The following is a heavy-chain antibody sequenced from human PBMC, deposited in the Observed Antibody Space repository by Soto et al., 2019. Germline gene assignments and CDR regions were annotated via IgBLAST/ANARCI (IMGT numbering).Heavy chain of an antibody. CDR1: GYTFTGYY. CDR2: INPNSGGT. D-gene: IGHD1-1*01. CDR3: ARDRGQLERPSPYYYYYYMDV. Sequence: EASVKGSCKASGYTFTGYYMHWVRQAPGQGLERMGWINPNSGGTNYAQKFQGWVTMTRDTSISTAYMELSRLRSDDTAVYYCARDRGQLERPSPYYYYYYMDVWGKGTTVTVSS. V-gene: IGHV1-2*04. J-gene: IGHJ6*03.